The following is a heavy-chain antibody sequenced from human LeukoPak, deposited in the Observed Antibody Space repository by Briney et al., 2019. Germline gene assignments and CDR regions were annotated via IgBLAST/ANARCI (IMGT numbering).Heavy chain of an antibody. CDR1: GFTFTSYS. CDR2: ISGGGGST. Sequence: GGSLRLSCAASGFTFTSYSMNWVRQAPGKGLEWVSTISGGGGSTYYADSVKGRFTISRDNSKNTLYLQVNSLRAEDTAAYYCAKGGKWDVTPFDYWGQGTLVTVSS. CDR3: AKGGKWDVTPFDY. J-gene: IGHJ4*02. V-gene: IGHV3-23*01. D-gene: IGHD1-26*01.